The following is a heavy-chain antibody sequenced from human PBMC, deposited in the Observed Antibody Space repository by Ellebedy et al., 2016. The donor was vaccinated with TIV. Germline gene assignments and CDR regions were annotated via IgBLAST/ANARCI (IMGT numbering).Heavy chain of an antibody. CDR2: ITPMFGVT. CDR3: ARSSDVVHIPSAYASSFDI. D-gene: IGHD2-15*01. J-gene: IGHJ3*02. Sequence: SVKVSCKASGGTFGNHPLSWVRQAPGQGLEWVGRITPMFGVTDTAQMLQGRLSLTADESTNTAHMELSSLRPEDTAVYYCARSSDVVHIPSAYASSFDIWGQGTMVTVSS. CDR1: GGTFGNHP. V-gene: IGHV1-69*13.